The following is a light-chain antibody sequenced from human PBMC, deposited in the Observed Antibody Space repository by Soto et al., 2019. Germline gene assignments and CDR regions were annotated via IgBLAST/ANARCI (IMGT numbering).Light chain of an antibody. CDR2: DVS. Sequence: QSALTQPASVSGYPGQSITISCTGTNSDVGAYDFVSWYQQHPGKAPKLLIYDVSNRPSGVSDRFSGSKSGNTASLTVSGLQAEDEADYYCNSFTTSSCYVFGGGTKLTVL. J-gene: IGLJ1*01. V-gene: IGLV2-14*03. CDR3: NSFTTSSCYV. CDR1: NSDVGAYDF.